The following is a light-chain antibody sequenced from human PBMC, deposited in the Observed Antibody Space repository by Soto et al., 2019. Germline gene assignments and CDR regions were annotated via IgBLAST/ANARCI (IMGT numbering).Light chain of an antibody. V-gene: IGKV1-27*01. Sequence: DIQMTQSPSSLSASVGDRVTITCRASQGISNYLAWYQQKPGKVPKLLIYAASTLQSGVPTRFSGSGSGTYFTLTISSLQPEDVATDYWQNYKSAPRTFGQGTKVEIK. J-gene: IGKJ1*01. CDR2: AAS. CDR3: QNYKSAPRT. CDR1: QGISNY.